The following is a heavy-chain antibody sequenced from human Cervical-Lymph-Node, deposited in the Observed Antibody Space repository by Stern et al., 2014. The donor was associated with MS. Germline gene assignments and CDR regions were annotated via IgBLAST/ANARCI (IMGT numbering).Heavy chain of an antibody. V-gene: IGHV3-30*18. D-gene: IGHD6-19*01. CDR1: GFTFSSYG. Sequence: VHLVESGGGVVQPGRSLRLSCAASGFTFSSYGMHWVRQAPGKGLEWVAVISYDGSNKYYADSVKGRFTISRDNSKNTLYLQMNSLRAEDTAVYYCAKDNPLYSSGWTFDYWGQGTLVTVSS. CDR3: AKDNPLYSSGWTFDY. J-gene: IGHJ4*02. CDR2: ISYDGSNK.